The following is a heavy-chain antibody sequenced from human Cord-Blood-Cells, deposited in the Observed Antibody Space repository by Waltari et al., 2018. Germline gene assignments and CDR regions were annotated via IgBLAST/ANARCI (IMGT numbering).Heavy chain of an antibody. J-gene: IGHJ4*02. D-gene: IGHD3-3*01. CDR2: LEPEDGET. Sequence: QVQLVQSGAEVKKPGASVKVSCKVSGYTLTELSMHWVRQAPGKGLEWMGGLEPEDGETIYGRKFQGRVTVTDDASTDTAYVELSSGRAEDTAVYYCARVALFWSGYYYFDYWGQGTLVTVSS. V-gene: IGHV1-24*01. CDR3: ARVALFWSGYYYFDY. CDR1: GYTLTELS.